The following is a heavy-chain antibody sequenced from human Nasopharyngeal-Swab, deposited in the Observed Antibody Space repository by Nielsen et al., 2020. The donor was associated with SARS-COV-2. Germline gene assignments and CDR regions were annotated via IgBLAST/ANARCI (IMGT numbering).Heavy chain of an antibody. CDR1: GFTFSIDG. CDR2: ITGTGTI. Sequence: GGSLRLSCVASGFTFSIDGMNWVRQAPGKGLEWVSYITGTGTIYFADSVKGRFTISRDNTKNSLYLQMNSLRAEDTAVYYCARSRYSYGSYFDSWGQGTLVTVSS. J-gene: IGHJ4*02. CDR3: ARSRYSYGSYFDS. V-gene: IGHV3-48*04. D-gene: IGHD5-18*01.